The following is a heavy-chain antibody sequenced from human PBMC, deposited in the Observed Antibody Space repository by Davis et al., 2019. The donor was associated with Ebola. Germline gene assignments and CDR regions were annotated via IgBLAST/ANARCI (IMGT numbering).Heavy chain of an antibody. CDR3: ARGSYDFWSGYYLSGMDV. J-gene: IGHJ6*04. CDR2: ISYDGSNK. V-gene: IGHV3-30*14. Sequence: GESLKISCAASGFTFSSYAMHWVRQAPGKGLEWVAVISYDGSNKYYADSVKGRFTISRDNSKNTLYLQMGSLRAEDMAVYYCARGSYDFWSGYYLSGMDVWGKGTTVTVSS. D-gene: IGHD3-3*01. CDR1: GFTFSSYA.